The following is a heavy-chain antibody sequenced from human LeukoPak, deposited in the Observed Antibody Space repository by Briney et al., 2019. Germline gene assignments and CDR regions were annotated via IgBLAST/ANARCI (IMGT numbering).Heavy chain of an antibody. CDR1: GFTFSSYW. D-gene: IGHD6-13*01. CDR2: IDYDGSST. CDR3: ARKKSSSLDY. V-gene: IGHV3-74*01. Sequence: PGGSLRLSCAASGFTFSSYWMHWVRQAPGKGLVWVSRIDYDGSSTKYADSVKGRFTISRDNAKNTVYLQMNSLRAEDTAVYYCARKKSSSLDYGGKGPLVTVSS. J-gene: IGHJ4*02.